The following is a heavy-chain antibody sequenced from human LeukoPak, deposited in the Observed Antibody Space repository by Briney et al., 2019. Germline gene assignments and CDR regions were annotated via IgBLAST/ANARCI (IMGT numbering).Heavy chain of an antibody. D-gene: IGHD3-22*01. V-gene: IGHV3-74*01. CDR2: INSDGSST. CDR3: AKRGVVIRVILVGFHKQAYYFDS. CDR1: GFTFSSYW. Sequence: PGGSLRLSCAASGFTFSSYWMHWVRQAPGKGLVWVSRINSDGSSTSYADSVKGRFTISRDNAKNPLYLQMNSLRAEETAVYFCAKRGVVIRVILVGFHKQAYYFDSWGQGALVTVSS. J-gene: IGHJ4*02.